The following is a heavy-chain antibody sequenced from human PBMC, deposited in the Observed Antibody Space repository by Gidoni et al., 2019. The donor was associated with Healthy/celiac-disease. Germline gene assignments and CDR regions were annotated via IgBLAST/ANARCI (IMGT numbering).Heavy chain of an antibody. CDR1: GFTFSNAW. V-gene: IGHV3-15*01. CDR2: IKSKTDGGTT. Sequence: EVQLVESGGGLVKPGGSLRLSCADSGFTFSNAWMSWVRQAPGKGLEWVGRIKSKTDGGTTDYAAPVKGRFTISRDDSKNTLYLQMNSLKTEDTAVYYCTTDPWTRAVTPYYFDYWGQGTLVTVSS. J-gene: IGHJ4*02. D-gene: IGHD4-17*01. CDR3: TTDPWTRAVTPYYFDY.